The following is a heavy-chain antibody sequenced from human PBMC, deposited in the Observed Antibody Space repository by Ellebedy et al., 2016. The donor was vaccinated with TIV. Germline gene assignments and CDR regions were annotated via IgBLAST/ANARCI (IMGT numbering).Heavy chain of an antibody. Sequence: AASVKVSCKASGFTFTDYHIHWVRQAPGQGLPWVGRMNAKTGGTAYGQKFQGRVTMTRDTSISTGYMELSGLRSDDTAVYYCGREDGSKGIDIWGQGTMVTVSS. CDR1: GFTFTDYH. CDR2: MNAKTGGT. V-gene: IGHV1-2*06. J-gene: IGHJ3*02. D-gene: IGHD3-10*01. CDR3: GREDGSKGIDI.